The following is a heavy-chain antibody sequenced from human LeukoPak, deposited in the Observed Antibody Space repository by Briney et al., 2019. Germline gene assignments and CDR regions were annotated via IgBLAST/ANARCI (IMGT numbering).Heavy chain of an antibody. J-gene: IGHJ4*02. CDR2: IYTDGST. CDR1: GGSISIDY. Sequence: SDTLSLTCTVSGGSISIDYWSWIRQPPGRGLEWIGYIYTDGSTNYNPSLTSPVTISVDTSNNQFALKLSSVTAADTAVYYCAKSYYDYSTYYSYYFNLWGQGALVTVSS. CDR3: AKSYYDYSTYYSYYFNL. V-gene: IGHV4-4*09. D-gene: IGHD3-22*01.